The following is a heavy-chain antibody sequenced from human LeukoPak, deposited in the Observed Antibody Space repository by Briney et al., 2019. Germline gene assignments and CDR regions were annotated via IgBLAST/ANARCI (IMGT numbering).Heavy chain of an antibody. CDR1: GFTFSSYW. Sequence: GGSLRLSCAASGFTFSSYWMSWVRQAPGKGLEWVANIKQDGSEKYYVDSVKGRFTISRDNAKNSLYLQMNSLRAEDTAVYYCARGGDTSGWFMDYWGQGTLVTVSS. V-gene: IGHV3-7*01. D-gene: IGHD6-13*01. J-gene: IGHJ4*02. CDR3: ARGGDTSGWFMDY. CDR2: IKQDGSEK.